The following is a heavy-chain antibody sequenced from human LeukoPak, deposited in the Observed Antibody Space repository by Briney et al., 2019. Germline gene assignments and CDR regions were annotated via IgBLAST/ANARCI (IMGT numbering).Heavy chain of an antibody. Sequence: GGSLRLSCAASGFSFDDYAMHWVRQAPGKGLEWVSGISWNSGRIWYADSVKGRFSISRDNAKNSLYLQMNSLTTEDTAFYYCAKDMRYCSGGTCSLGRNYGMDVWGQGTTVTVSS. CDR1: GFSFDDYA. V-gene: IGHV3-9*01. CDR2: ISWNSGRI. J-gene: IGHJ6*02. D-gene: IGHD2-15*01. CDR3: AKDMRYCSGGTCSLGRNYGMDV.